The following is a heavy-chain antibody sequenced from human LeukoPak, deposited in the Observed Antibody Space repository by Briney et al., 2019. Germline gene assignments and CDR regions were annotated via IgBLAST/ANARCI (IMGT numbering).Heavy chain of an antibody. CDR2: ISTTSSYI. Sequence: GGSLRLSCAASGFTFSNYDMNWVRQAPGKGLEWVSSISTTSSYIFYADSVKGRFTISRDNADNSLYLQMNSLRAEDTAVYYCARGNGYSYMERVDYWGQGTLVTVSS. V-gene: IGHV3-21*06. D-gene: IGHD5-18*01. CDR1: GFTFSNYD. CDR3: ARGNGYSYMERVDY. J-gene: IGHJ4*02.